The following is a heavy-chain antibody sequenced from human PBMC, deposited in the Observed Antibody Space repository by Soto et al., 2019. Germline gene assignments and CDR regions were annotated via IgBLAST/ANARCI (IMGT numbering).Heavy chain of an antibody. CDR1: GYTFTSYG. Sequence: ASVKVSCKASGYTFTSYGISWVRQAPGQGLEWMGWISAYNGNTNYAQKLQGRVTMTTDTSTSTAYMELRSLRSDDTDVYYCARGYNYYDSSGYDYWGQGTLVTVSS. J-gene: IGHJ4*02. CDR2: ISAYNGNT. V-gene: IGHV1-18*01. D-gene: IGHD3-22*01. CDR3: ARGYNYYDSSGYDY.